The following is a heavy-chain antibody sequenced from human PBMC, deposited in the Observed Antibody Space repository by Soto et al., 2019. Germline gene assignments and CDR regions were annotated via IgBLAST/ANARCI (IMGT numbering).Heavy chain of an antibody. CDR3: VKDGSSGWPYFDDMDV. Sequence: LRLSCAASGFTFSSYGMHFVRQAPGKGLEWVAVILYDGSKKYYADSVKGRFTISRDNSKNTLYLQMSSLRAEDTALYYCVKDGSSGWPYFDDMDVWGQGTTVTVSS. V-gene: IGHV3-30*18. CDR2: ILYDGSKK. J-gene: IGHJ6*02. D-gene: IGHD6-19*01. CDR1: GFTFSSYG.